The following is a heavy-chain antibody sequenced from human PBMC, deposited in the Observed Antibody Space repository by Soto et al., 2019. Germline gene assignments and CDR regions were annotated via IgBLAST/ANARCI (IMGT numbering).Heavy chain of an antibody. CDR2: INHSGST. D-gene: IGHD4-17*01. Sequence: QVQLQQWGAGLLKPSETLSLTCAVYGGSFSGYYWSWIRQPPGKGLEWIGEINHSGSTNYNPSLKSRVTISGDTSKNQFSLKLSSVTAADTAVYYCARPGATVTTDYYFDYWGQGTLVTVSS. CDR3: ARPGATVTTDYYFDY. CDR1: GGSFSGYY. V-gene: IGHV4-34*01. J-gene: IGHJ4*02.